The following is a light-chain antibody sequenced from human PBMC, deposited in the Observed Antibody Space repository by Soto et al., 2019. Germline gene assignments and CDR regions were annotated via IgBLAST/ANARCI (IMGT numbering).Light chain of an antibody. J-gene: IGLJ1*01. Sequence: QSALTQPASVSGSPGQSITISCTGTSSDVGSYNLVSWYQQHPGKAPKLMIYEVSKRPSGVSNRFSGSKSGNTASLTISGLQAEDEPEYYCCSYAGSSHVLGTGT. CDR1: SSDVGSYNL. V-gene: IGLV2-23*02. CDR3: CSYAGSSHV. CDR2: EVS.